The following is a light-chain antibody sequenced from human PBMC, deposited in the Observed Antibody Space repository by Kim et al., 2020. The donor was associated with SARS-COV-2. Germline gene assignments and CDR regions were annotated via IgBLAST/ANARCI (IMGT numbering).Light chain of an antibody. CDR1: GSTSGSNN. J-gene: IGLJ3*02. CDR3: AAWDDSLRGRV. CDR2: SND. V-gene: IGLV1-47*02. Sequence: QRVTISCSGSGSTSGSNNVYWYQQSPGTAPKVLVYSNDQRPSGVPDRFSGSKSGTSASLAISGLRSEDEDDYYCAAWDDSLRGRVFGGGTKVTV.